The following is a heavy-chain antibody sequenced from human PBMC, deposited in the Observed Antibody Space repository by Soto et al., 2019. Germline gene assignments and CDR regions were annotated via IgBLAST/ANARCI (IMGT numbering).Heavy chain of an antibody. J-gene: IGHJ4*02. CDR3: ARDSHYDSFRGDY. CDR2: ISSSSYI. Sequence: GGSLRLSCAASGFSFSSYGINWVRQAPGKGLEWVAYISSSSYIYYADSVKGRFTISRDNAKNSLCLQMNSLRDEDTAVYYCARDSHYDSFRGDYWGQGTQVTVSS. V-gene: IGHV3-48*02. CDR1: GFSFSSYG. D-gene: IGHD3-22*01.